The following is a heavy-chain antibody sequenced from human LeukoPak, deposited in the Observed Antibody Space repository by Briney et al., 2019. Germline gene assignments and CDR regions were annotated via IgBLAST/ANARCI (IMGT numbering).Heavy chain of an antibody. J-gene: IGHJ6*02. CDR3: ARATVTTDYYYYGMDV. CDR2: IRYDGSNK. V-gene: IGHV3-30*02. Sequence: GGSLRLSCAASGFTFSSYGMHWVRQAPGKGLEWVAFIRYDGSNKYYADSVKGRFSISRDNSKNTLYLQMNSLRAEDTAVYYCARATVTTDYYYYGMDVWGQGTTVTVSS. D-gene: IGHD4-17*01. CDR1: GFTFSSYG.